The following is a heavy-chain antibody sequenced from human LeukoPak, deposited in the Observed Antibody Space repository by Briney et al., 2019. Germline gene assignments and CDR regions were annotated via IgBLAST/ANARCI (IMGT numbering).Heavy chain of an antibody. Sequence: SETLSLTCTVSGGSTSSYYWSWIRQPPGKGLEWIGYIYYSGSTNYNPSLKSRVTISVDTSKNQFSLKLSSVTAADTAVYYCARRGATHDAFDIWGQGTMVTVSS. CDR2: IYYSGST. CDR3: ARRGATHDAFDI. D-gene: IGHD1-26*01. CDR1: GGSTSSYY. V-gene: IGHV4-59*08. J-gene: IGHJ3*02.